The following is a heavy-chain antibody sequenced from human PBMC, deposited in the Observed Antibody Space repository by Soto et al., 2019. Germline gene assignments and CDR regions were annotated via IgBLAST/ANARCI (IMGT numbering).Heavy chain of an antibody. V-gene: IGHV4-34*01. CDR2: INHSGST. J-gene: IGHJ6*02. CDR1: GGSFSGYY. D-gene: IGHD1-26*01. Sequence: ASETLSLTCAVYGGSFSGYYWSWIRQPPGKGLEWIGEINHSGSTNYNPSLKSRVTISVDTSKNQFSLKLSSVTAADTAVYYCASLATIRVGATTDYYYGMDVWGQGTTVTVSS. CDR3: ASLATIRVGATTDYYYGMDV.